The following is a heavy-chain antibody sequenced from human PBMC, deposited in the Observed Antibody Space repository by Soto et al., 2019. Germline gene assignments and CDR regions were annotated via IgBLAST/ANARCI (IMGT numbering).Heavy chain of an antibody. Sequence: GGSLRLSCAASGFTFSSYAMSWVRQAPGKGLEWVSAISGSGGSTYYADSVKGRFTISRDNSKNTLYLQMNSLRAEDTAVYYCAKAVDTAMVVYWYFDLWGRGTLVTVSS. D-gene: IGHD5-18*01. V-gene: IGHV3-23*01. CDR1: GFTFSSYA. CDR3: AKAVDTAMVVYWYFDL. J-gene: IGHJ2*01. CDR2: ISGSGGST.